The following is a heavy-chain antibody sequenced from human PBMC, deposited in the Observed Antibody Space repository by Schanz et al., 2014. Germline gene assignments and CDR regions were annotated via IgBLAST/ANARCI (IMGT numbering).Heavy chain of an antibody. Sequence: EVQLVESGGGLISPGGSLRLSCVASGFTFNYVWMSWVRQAPGKGLEWVANINQDGSQKYYVGSVKGRFTISRDNAKDSLYLQMTSLRAEDTAVYYCATQYCSGTTCYTDSWDHWGQGTLVTVSS. CDR2: INQDGSQK. CDR1: GFTFNYVW. V-gene: IGHV3-7*01. CDR3: ATQYCSGTTCYTDSWDH. J-gene: IGHJ4*01. D-gene: IGHD2-2*02.